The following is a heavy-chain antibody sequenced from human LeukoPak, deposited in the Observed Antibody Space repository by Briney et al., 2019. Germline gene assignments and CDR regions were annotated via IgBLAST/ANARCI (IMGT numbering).Heavy chain of an antibody. CDR2: IYYSGST. V-gene: IGHV4-59*08. D-gene: IGHD3-10*01. CDR1: GGSISSYY. Sequence: SETLSLTCTVSGGSISSYYWSWIRQPPGKGLEWIGYIYYSGSTNYNPSLKSRVTISVDASKNQFSLKLSSVTAADTAVYYCARRESRQPRRAPFDYWGQGTLVTVSS. J-gene: IGHJ4*02. CDR3: ARRESRQPRRAPFDY.